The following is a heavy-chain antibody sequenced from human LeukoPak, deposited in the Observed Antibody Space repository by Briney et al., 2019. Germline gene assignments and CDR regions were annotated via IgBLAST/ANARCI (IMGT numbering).Heavy chain of an antibody. V-gene: IGHV4-34*01. D-gene: IGHD6-19*01. CDR3: ARRPVAVAAYRSRGFDI. CDR2: INHSGST. Sequence: SETLSLTCAVYGGSFSGYYWSWIRQPPGKGLEWIGEINHSGSTNYNPSLKSRVTISVDTSKNQFSLKLSSVTAADTAVYYCARRPVAVAAYRSRGFDIWGQGTMVTVSS. CDR1: GGSFSGYY. J-gene: IGHJ3*02.